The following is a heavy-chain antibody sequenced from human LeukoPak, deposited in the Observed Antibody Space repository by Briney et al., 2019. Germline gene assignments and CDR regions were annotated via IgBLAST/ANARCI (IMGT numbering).Heavy chain of an antibody. V-gene: IGHV3-48*04. D-gene: IGHD6-19*01. CDR2: ISSSSTTI. CDR1: GFTFSAYS. CDR3: ARDPRPISGWYPSFDY. Sequence: GGSLRLSCAASGFTFSAYSMNWVRQAPGKGLEWLSYISSSSTTIYYADSMKGRFTISRDNAKNSLYLQMNSLRAEDSAVYYCARDPRPISGWYPSFDYWGQGALVTVSS. J-gene: IGHJ4*02.